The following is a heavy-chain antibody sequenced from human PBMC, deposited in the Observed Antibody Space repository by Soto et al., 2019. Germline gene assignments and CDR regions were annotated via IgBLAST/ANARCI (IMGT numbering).Heavy chain of an antibody. D-gene: IGHD3-16*02. J-gene: IGHJ4*02. V-gene: IGHV1-18*04. CDR1: GYTFADYG. CDR2: IASNTGNT. CDR3: ARVDDDIWGPYLSGQY. Sequence: QVQLIQSGPEVKRPGASVKLSCKASGYTFADYGIISVRQAPGQGLEWVAWIASNTGNTDYARNLRGRVTVTTDTYTNTAFLDLRSLTSDDTAFYYCARVDDDIWGPYLSGQYWGQGTLVTVSS.